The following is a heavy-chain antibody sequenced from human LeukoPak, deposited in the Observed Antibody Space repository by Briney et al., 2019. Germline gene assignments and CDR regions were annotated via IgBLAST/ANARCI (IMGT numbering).Heavy chain of an antibody. CDR3: ARGSTYYYDSSGYALGIDY. Sequence: PGGSLRLSCAASGFTFSSYSMNWVRQAPGKGLEWVSSISSSSSYIYYADSVKGRFTISRDNAKNSLYLQMNSLRAEDTAVYYCARGSTYYYDSSGYALGIDYWGQGTLVTVSS. J-gene: IGHJ4*02. D-gene: IGHD3-22*01. V-gene: IGHV3-21*01. CDR1: GFTFSSYS. CDR2: ISSSSSYI.